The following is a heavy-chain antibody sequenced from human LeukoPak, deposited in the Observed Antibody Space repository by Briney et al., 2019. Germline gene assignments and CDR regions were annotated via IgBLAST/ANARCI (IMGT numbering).Heavy chain of an antibody. CDR2: IKSKTGGRTT. J-gene: IGHJ5*01. V-gene: IGHV3-15*01. CDR1: GFTFGDYA. Sequence: GGSLRLSCTASGFTFGDYAMSWVRQAPGKGLEWVGRIKSKTGGRTTDYAAPEKGRFSIARDDSKNTLYLQMNSLKTEDTAVYDCTWVVTTWFHSWGQGTLVTVSS. D-gene: IGHD4-23*01. CDR3: TWVVTTWFHS.